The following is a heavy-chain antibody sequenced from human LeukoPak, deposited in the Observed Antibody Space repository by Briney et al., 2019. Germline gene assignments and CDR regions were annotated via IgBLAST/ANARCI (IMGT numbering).Heavy chain of an antibody. V-gene: IGHV3-23*01. CDR3: AKDPGSYPEYFQH. Sequence: HSRGSLRLSCAASGFTFSSYAMSWVRQAPGKGLEWVSAISGSGGSTYYADSVKGRFTISRDNSKNTLYLQMNSLRAEDTAVYYCAKDPGSYPEYFQHWGQGTLVTVSS. J-gene: IGHJ1*01. D-gene: IGHD1-26*01. CDR1: GFTFSSYA. CDR2: ISGSGGST.